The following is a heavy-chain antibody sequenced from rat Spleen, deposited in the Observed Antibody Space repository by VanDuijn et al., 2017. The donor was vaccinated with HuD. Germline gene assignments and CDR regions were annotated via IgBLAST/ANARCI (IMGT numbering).Heavy chain of an antibody. CDR2: ISPSGGST. CDR1: GFTFSNYD. D-gene: IGHD1-12*03. V-gene: IGHV5-25*01. Sequence: EVQLVESGGGLVQPGRSLKLSCAASGFTFSNYDMAWVRQAPTKGLEWVAFISPSGGSTYYRDSVKGRFTISRDNAKSTLYLQMDSLRSEDTATYYCARHHYYDGYYHVRYFDYWGQGVMVTVSS. CDR3: ARHHYYDGYYHVRYFDY. J-gene: IGHJ2*01.